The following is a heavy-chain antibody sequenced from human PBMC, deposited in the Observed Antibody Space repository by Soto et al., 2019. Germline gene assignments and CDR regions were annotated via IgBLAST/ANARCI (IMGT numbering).Heavy chain of an antibody. D-gene: IGHD3-22*01. CDR1: GGSISSSSYY. J-gene: IGHJ6*02. CDR2: IYYSGST. Sequence: QLQLQESGPGLVKPSETLSLTCTVSGGSISSSSYYWGWIRQPPGKGLEWIGSIYYSGSTYYNPSLKVRSTISVNTSKNQFSLKLRSVTAADTAVDYCARRLYYDSSGFEGGGMDVWGQGTTVTVPS. V-gene: IGHV4-39*01. CDR3: ARRLYYDSSGFEGGGMDV.